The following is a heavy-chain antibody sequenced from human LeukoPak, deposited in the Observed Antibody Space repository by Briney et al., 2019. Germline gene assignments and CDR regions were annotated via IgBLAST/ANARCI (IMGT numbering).Heavy chain of an antibody. CDR1: GFTFTSSA. J-gene: IGHJ4*02. CDR2: IVVGSGNT. V-gene: IGHV1-58*02. CDR3: AADYPWEGGYVN. Sequence: SVKVSCKASGFTFTSSAMQWVRQARGQRLEWIGWIVVGSGNTNYAQKFQERVTITRDMSTSTAYMELSSLRTEDTAVYDCAADYPWEGGYVNWGQGTLVTVSS. D-gene: IGHD5-12*01.